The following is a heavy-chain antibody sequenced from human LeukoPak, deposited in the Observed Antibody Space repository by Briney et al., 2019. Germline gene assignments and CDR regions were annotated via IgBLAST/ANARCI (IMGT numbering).Heavy chain of an antibody. CDR2: ISSSSSYI. V-gene: IGHV3-21*01. CDR1: GFTFSSYS. J-gene: IGHJ3*02. Sequence: GGSLRLSGAASGFTFSSYSMNWVRQAPGKGLEWVSSISSSSSYIYYADSVKGRFTISRDNAKNSLYLQMNSLRAEDTAVYYCARIGDDDAFDIWGQGTMVTVSS. CDR3: ARIGDDDAFDI. D-gene: IGHD4-17*01.